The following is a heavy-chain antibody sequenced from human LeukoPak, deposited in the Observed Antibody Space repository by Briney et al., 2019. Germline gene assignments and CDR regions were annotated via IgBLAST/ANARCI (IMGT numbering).Heavy chain of an antibody. CDR1: GYTFTGYY. CDR3: ARDQLNYLARYGGRSPGSHYYMDV. CDR2: INPNSGGT. D-gene: IGHD1-7*01. J-gene: IGHJ6*03. Sequence: ASVKVSCKASGYTFTGYYMHWVRQAPGQGLEWMGWINPNSGGTNYAQKFQGRVTMTRDTSISTAYMELSRLRSGDTAVYYCARDQLNYLARYGGRSPGSHYYMDVWGKGTTVTVSS. V-gene: IGHV1-2*02.